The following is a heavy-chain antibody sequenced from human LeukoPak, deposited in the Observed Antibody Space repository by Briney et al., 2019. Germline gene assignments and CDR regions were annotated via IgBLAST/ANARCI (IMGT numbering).Heavy chain of an antibody. CDR2: ISSSSSTI. CDR3: AKGPLRTRYFDWFSHYMDV. CDR1: GFTFSSYS. V-gene: IGHV3-48*01. D-gene: IGHD3-9*01. J-gene: IGHJ6*03. Sequence: GGSLRLSCAASGFTFSSYSMNWVRQAPGKGLEWVSYISSSSSTIYYADSVKGRFTISRDNSKNTLYLQMNSLRAEDTAVYYCAKGPLRTRYFDWFSHYMDVWGKGTTVTISS.